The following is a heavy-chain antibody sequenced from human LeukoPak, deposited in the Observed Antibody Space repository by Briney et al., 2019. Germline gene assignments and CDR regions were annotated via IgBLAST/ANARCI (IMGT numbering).Heavy chain of an antibody. D-gene: IGHD3-10*01. J-gene: IGHJ3*02. CDR1: GGSFSGYY. V-gene: IGHV4-34*01. CDR2: INHSGST. Sequence: SETLSLTCAVYGGSFSGYYWSWIRQPPGKGLEWIGEINHSGSTNYNPSLKSRVTISVDTSKNQFSLKLSSVTAADTAVYYCATDSGSMVRGVRSMSAFDIWGQGTMVTVSS. CDR3: ATDSGSMVRGVRSMSAFDI.